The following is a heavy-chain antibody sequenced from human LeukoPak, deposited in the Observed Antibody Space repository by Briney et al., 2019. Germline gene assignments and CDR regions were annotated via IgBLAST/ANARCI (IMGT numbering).Heavy chain of an antibody. Sequence: SETLSLTCSVSGGSFSSSSYYWGWIRQPPGKGLEWIGSISYSGSTFYNPSLKSRVTISVDTSKNHFSLKLSSVTAADTALYYCARDLGNSESWFDPWGQGTLVTVSS. CDR3: ARDLGNSESWFDP. D-gene: IGHD3-16*01. V-gene: IGHV4-39*02. CDR2: ISYSGST. CDR1: GGSFSSSSYY. J-gene: IGHJ5*02.